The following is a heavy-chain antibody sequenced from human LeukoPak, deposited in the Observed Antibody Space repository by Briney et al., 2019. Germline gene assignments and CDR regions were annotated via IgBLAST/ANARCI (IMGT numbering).Heavy chain of an antibody. J-gene: IGHJ3*02. V-gene: IGHV4-59*01. Sequence: SETLSLTCTVSGGSTSSYYWSWIRQPPGKGLEWIGYIYYSGSTNYNPSLKSRVTISVDTSKNQFSLKLSSVTAADTAVYYCARGPTRDDVFDIWGQGTMVTVSS. CDR3: ARGPTRDDVFDI. CDR1: GGSTSSYY. CDR2: IYYSGST.